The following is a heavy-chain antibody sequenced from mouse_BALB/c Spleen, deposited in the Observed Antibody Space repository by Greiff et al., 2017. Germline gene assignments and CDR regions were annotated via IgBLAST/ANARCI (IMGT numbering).Heavy chain of an antibody. CDR1: GFTFSDYY. CDR3: ARDALYGNYFFAY. D-gene: IGHD2-1*01. J-gene: IGHJ3*01. CDR2: ISDGGSYT. Sequence: VQLKESGGGLVKPGGSLKLSCAASGFTFSDYYMYWVRQTPEKRLEWVATISDGGSYTYYPDSVKGRFTISRDNAKNNLYLQMSSLKSEDTAMYYCARDALYGNYFFAYWGQGTLVTVSA. V-gene: IGHV5-4*02.